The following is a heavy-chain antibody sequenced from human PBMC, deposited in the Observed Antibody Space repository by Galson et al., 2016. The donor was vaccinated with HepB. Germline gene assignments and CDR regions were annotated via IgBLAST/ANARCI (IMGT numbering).Heavy chain of an antibody. CDR1: GFSLSTSGMG. CDR3: AHRRGSGSPWAYGAFDI. J-gene: IGHJ3*02. D-gene: IGHD1-26*01. Sequence: PALVKPTQTLTLTCSFSGFSLSTSGMGVGWIRQPPGKALERLALKYWDDDKYYNPSLKTRLIITKDTSKNQVVLTMTNMDPVDTATYYCAHRRGSGSPWAYGAFDIWGQGTMVTVSP. V-gene: IGHV2-5*02. CDR2: KYWDDDK.